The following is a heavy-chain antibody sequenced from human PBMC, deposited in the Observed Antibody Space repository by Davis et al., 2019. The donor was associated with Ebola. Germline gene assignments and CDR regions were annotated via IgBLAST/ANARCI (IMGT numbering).Heavy chain of an antibody. CDR2: ISAYNGNT. J-gene: IGHJ5*02. CDR1: GYTFTSYG. V-gene: IGHV1-18*01. D-gene: IGHD2-2*01. CDR3: ASHPISSTSLEWWFDP. Sequence: ASVKVSCKASGYTFTSYGISWVRQAPGQGLEWMGWISAYNGNTNYAQKLQGRVTMTTDTSTSTAYMELRSLRSDDTAVYYCASHPISSTSLEWWFDPWGQGTLVTVSS.